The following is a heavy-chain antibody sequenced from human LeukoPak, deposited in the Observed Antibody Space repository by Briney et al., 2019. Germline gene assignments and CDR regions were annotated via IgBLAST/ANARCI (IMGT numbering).Heavy chain of an antibody. CDR2: ISYDGSTS. Sequence: PGQSLRLSCAASGFTFSSIAMHWVRQAPGKGLEWVAVISYDGSTSYYADSVKGRFTISRDNSKNTLYLQMNSLRAEDTAVYYCAKDRPPQGMGDWFDPWGQGTLVTVSS. J-gene: IGHJ5*02. CDR1: GFTFSSIA. CDR3: AKDRPPQGMGDWFDP. D-gene: IGHD1-26*01. V-gene: IGHV3-30-3*01.